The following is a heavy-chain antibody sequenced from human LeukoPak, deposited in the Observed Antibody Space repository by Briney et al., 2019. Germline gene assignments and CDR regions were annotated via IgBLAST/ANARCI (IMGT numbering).Heavy chain of an antibody. CDR3: ARDLLEWYFDY. Sequence: GGSLRLSCAASGLTVSSTYMSWVPQTPGKGLEWVSVIYRGGSTYYAESVKGRFTISRDNPKNTLYFQMNSLRAEDTAVYYCARDLLEWYFDYWGQGTLVTVSS. V-gene: IGHV3-66*01. CDR1: GLTVSSTY. D-gene: IGHD3-3*01. J-gene: IGHJ4*02. CDR2: IYRGGST.